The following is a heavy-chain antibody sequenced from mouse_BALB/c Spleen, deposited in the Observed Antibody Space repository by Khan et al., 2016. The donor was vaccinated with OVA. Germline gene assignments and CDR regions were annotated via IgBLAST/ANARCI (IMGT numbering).Heavy chain of an antibody. CDR3: TRVNYYGRTCYAMDY. CDR1: GYTFTSYW. D-gene: IGHD1-1*01. J-gene: IGHJ4*01. CDR2: IAPGSGST. V-gene: IGHV1S41*01. Sequence: DLVRPGASVKLSCKASGYTFTSYWINWVKQRPGQGLEWIGRIAPGSGSTQYTEMFKGKATLTVDPSSSTAYIQLSSLAYADSAVFFCTRVNYYGRTCYAMDYWGQGTSVTVSS.